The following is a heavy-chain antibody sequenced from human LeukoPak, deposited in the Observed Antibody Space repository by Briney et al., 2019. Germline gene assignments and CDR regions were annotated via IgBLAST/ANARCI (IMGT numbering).Heavy chain of an antibody. CDR1: GYTLTELS. J-gene: IGHJ2*01. Sequence: ASVKVSCKVSGYTLTELSMHWVQQAPGKGLEWMGGFDPEDGETIYAQKFQGRVTMTEDTSTDTAYMELSSLRSEDTAVYYCATGVVVVASHYFDLWGRGTLVTVSS. CDR3: ATGVVVVASHYFDL. V-gene: IGHV1-24*01. D-gene: IGHD2-2*01. CDR2: FDPEDGET.